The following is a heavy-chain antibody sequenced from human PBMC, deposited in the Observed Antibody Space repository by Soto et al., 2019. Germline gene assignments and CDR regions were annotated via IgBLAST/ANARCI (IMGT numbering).Heavy chain of an antibody. V-gene: IGHV3-7*03. CDR1: GFTFSSYW. D-gene: IGHD3-16*01. CDR3: VRVGRLGGY. CDR2: IKEDGSGK. J-gene: IGHJ4*02. Sequence: SGGSLRLSCTASGFTFSSYWMSRVRQAPGKGLGWVANIKEDGSGKYYVDSVKGRFSISRDNARNSLYLQMNSLRVEDTAVYYCVRVGRLGGYWGQG.